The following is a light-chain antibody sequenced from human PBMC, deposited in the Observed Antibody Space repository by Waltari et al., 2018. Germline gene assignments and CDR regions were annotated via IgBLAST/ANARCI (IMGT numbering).Light chain of an antibody. V-gene: IGKV4-1*01. CDR3: QQYYNTPLT. CDR2: WAS. CDR1: DSVLYSSNNKNH. Sequence: DIVVTESPESLAVSLGERATVSCKTSDSVLYSSNNKNHLAWYQQKPGQPPRLLLYWASTRESGVPDRFIGSGSETDFTLTVTSLQAEDVAVYYCQQYYNTPLTFGGGTKVGVK. J-gene: IGKJ4*01.